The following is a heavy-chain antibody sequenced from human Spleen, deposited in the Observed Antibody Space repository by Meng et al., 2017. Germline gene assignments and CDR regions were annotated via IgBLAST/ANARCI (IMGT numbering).Heavy chain of an antibody. CDR2: IRSNGAST. V-gene: IGHV3-64*01. CDR3: ARSPIDKYDLSALPLDY. J-gene: IGHJ4*02. CDR1: GFTFGSYG. D-gene: IGHD3-16*01. Sequence: GESLKISCAASGFTFGSYGMHWVRQAPGKALEYVSGIRSNGASTYYANSVKGRFIISRDNSKNTVFLQINSLRVEDTAVYYCARSPIDKYDLSALPLDYWGQGTLVTVSS.